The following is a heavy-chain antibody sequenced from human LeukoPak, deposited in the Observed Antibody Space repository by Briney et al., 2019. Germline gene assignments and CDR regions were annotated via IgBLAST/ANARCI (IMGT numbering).Heavy chain of an antibody. D-gene: IGHD2-2*01. CDR3: ARDPSNIVVVPAASDDAFDI. CDR1: GYTFTSYG. CDR2: ISAYNGNT. V-gene: IGHV1-18*01. J-gene: IGHJ3*02. Sequence: GASVKVSCKASGYTFTSYGIIWVRQAPGQGLEWMGWISAYNGNTNYAQKLQGRVPMTTDTSKSTAYMEMRSLRSADTAVHYCARDPSNIVVVPAASDDAFDIWGQGTMVTVSS.